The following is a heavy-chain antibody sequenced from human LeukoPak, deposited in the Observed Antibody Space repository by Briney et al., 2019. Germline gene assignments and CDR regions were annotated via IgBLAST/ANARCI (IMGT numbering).Heavy chain of an antibody. V-gene: IGHV4-59*08. Sequence: SETLSLTCTVSGGSISTYYWCWIRKPPGAGLEWIGYIYYSGSTNYNPSLKSRVTISVDTSKNQFSLKLSSVTAADTAVYYCARWAYSTDWYQYFDKWGQGTLVTVSS. J-gene: IGHJ4*02. CDR3: ARWAYSTDWYQYFDK. CDR2: IYYSGST. CDR1: GGSISTYY. D-gene: IGHD6-19*01.